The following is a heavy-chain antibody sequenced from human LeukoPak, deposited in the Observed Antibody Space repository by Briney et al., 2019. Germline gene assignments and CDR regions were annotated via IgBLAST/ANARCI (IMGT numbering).Heavy chain of an antibody. J-gene: IGHJ4*02. CDR2: LYHSGST. V-gene: IGHV4-39*01. CDR3: ARPKFNYGTRYFDY. Sequence: SETLSLTCTVSGGSISTPGYYWGWIRQPPGKGLEWIGSLYHSGSTYYNPSLKSRITISVDTSNNQFSLKLSSVTAADTAVYYCARPKFNYGTRYFDYWGQGTLVTVSS. D-gene: IGHD1-14*01. CDR1: GGSISTPGYY.